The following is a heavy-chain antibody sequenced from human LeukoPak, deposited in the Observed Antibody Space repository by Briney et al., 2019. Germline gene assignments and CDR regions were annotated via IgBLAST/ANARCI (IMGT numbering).Heavy chain of an antibody. CDR2: ISSGSSTK. CDR3: ARDISLAAAPPRAFDI. V-gene: IGHV3-48*01. Sequence: GGSLRLSCAASGFTFSSYAMSWVRQAPGKGLEWVSYISSGSSTKYYADSVKGRFTISRDIAKNSLYLQMNSLRAEDTAVYYCARDISLAAAPPRAFDIWGQGTMVTVSS. CDR1: GFTFSSYA. J-gene: IGHJ3*02. D-gene: IGHD6-13*01.